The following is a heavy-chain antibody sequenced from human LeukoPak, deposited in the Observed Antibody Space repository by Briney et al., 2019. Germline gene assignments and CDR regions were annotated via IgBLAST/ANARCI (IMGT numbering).Heavy chain of an antibody. D-gene: IGHD1-14*01. CDR2: ISAYNGNT. J-gene: IGHJ6*03. CDR3: AREPRTRDYYMDV. Sequence: ASVKVSCKASGYTFTSYGISWVRQAPGQGLEGMGWISAYNGNTNYAQKLQSRVTMTTDTSTSTAYMELRSLRSDDTAVYYCAREPRTRDYYMDVWGKGTTVTVSS. V-gene: IGHV1-18*01. CDR1: GYTFTSYG.